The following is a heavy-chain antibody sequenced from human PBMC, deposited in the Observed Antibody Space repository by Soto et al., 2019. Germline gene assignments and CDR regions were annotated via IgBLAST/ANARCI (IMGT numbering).Heavy chain of an antibody. CDR2: IYYSGST. Sequence: SETLSLTCTVSGGSISIGDYYWSWIRQPPGKGLEWIGYIYYSGSTYYNPSLKSRVTISVDTSKNQFSLKLSSVTAADTAVYYCARARKETGYLRYFDYWGQGTLVTVSS. V-gene: IGHV4-30-4*01. CDR1: GGSISIGDYY. CDR3: ARARKETGYLRYFDY. D-gene: IGHD3-9*01. J-gene: IGHJ4*02.